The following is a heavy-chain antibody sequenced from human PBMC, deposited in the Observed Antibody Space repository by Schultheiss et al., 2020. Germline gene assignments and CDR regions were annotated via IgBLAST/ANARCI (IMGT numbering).Heavy chain of an antibody. V-gene: IGHV3-30-3*01. Sequence: GGSLRLSCAASGFTFSTYAMHWVRQAPGKGLEWVAVISYDGSKKYCADSVKGRFTISRDNSKNTLYLQMNSLRAEDTAVYYCAKGSCCDYWGQGTLVTVSS. D-gene: IGHD2-15*01. CDR3: AKGSCCDY. J-gene: IGHJ4*02. CDR1: GFTFSTYA. CDR2: ISYDGSKK.